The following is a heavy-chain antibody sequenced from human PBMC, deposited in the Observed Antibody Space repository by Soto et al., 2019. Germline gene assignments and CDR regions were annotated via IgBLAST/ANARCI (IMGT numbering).Heavy chain of an antibody. J-gene: IGHJ6*02. V-gene: IGHV1-69*01. Sequence: QVQLVQSGAEVKKPGSSVKVSCKASVGTFSSYAISWVRQAPGQGLAWMGGIIPIFGTANYAQKFQGRVTITEDESTSTAYMELSSLRSEDKAVYYCAREEDAQPNNYYSGMDVWGQGTTVTVSS. CDR1: VGTFSSYA. CDR2: IIPIFGTA. CDR3: AREEDAQPNNYYSGMDV.